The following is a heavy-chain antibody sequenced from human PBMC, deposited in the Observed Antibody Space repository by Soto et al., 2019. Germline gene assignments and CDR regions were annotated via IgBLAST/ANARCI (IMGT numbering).Heavy chain of an antibody. V-gene: IGHV4-34*02. CDR2: INHSGST. CDR3: AIVVRKEYLFSRNNCFDS. J-gene: IGHJ5*01. CDR1: GGSFSGYF. D-gene: IGHD3-3*01. Sequence: QVQLQQWGAGLLKPSETLSLTCAVYGGSFSGYFWSWIRQPPGKGLEWSGEINHSGSTNYNPSLKSRVAISIDTSKNQFSLKLSSVTAADTAVYYCAIVVRKEYLFSRNNCFDSWGQGTLVTVSS.